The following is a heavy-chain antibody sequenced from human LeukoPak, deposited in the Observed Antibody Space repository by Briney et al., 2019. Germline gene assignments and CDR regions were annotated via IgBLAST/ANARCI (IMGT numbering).Heavy chain of an antibody. J-gene: IGHJ5*02. CDR2: INPNSGST. V-gene: IGHV1-2*02. D-gene: IGHD1-1*01. Sequence: ASVRVSCKASGYTFTVYYMHWVRQAPGQGLEWVVLINPNSGSTNYAQTFQGRVTMTRDTSISTAYMELSRLRSDVTAVYYCTRHPILRYDSFYPWGQGTLVTVSS. CDR3: TRHPILRYDSFYP. CDR1: GYTFTVYY.